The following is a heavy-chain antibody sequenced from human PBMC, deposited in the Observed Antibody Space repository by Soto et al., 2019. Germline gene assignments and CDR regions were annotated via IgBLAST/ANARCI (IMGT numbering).Heavy chain of an antibody. J-gene: IGHJ4*02. CDR3: ARDLYCGGDCYSDLDY. D-gene: IGHD2-21*02. CDR1: GYTFTSYY. Sequence: ASVKVSCKASGYTFTSYYMHWVRQAPGQGLEWMGIINPSGGSTSYAQRFQGRVTMTRDTSTSTVYMELSSLRSEDTAVYYCARDLYCGGDCYSDLDYWGKGSMVPVSS. CDR2: INPSGGST. V-gene: IGHV1-46*01.